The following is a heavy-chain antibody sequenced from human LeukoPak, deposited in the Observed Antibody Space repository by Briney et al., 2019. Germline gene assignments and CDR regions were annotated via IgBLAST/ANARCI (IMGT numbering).Heavy chain of an antibody. Sequence: PSETLSLTCTVSGGSISSYYWSWIRQPPGKGLEWIGYIYTSGSTNYNPSLKSRVTISVDTSKNQFSLKLSSVTAADTAVYYCARDTGDYYESYFDYWGQGTLVTVSS. V-gene: IGHV4-4*08. CDR2: IYTSGST. CDR1: GGSISSYY. CDR3: ARDTGDYYESYFDY. J-gene: IGHJ4*02. D-gene: IGHD2-21*02.